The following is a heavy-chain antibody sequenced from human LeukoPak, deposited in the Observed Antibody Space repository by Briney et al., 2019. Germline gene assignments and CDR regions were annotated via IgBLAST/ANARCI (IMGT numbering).Heavy chain of an antibody. D-gene: IGHD4-17*01. CDR3: AKGGYGSNRASRYYFDY. V-gene: IGHV3-23*01. CDR1: GFTFSSYA. J-gene: IGHJ4*02. CDR2: ISGSGGST. Sequence: PGGSLRLSCAASGFTFSSYAMSWVRQAPGKGLEWVSAISGSGGSTYYADSVKGRFTISRDNSKNTLYLQMNSLRAEDTAVYYCAKGGYGSNRASRYYFDYWGPGTLVTVSS.